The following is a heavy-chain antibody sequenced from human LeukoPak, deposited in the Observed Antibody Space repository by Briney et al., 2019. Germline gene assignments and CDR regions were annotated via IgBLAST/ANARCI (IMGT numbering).Heavy chain of an antibody. CDR1: GFAFNNYA. V-gene: IGHV3-23*01. Sequence: GGSLRLSCAASGFAFNNYAMSWVRQAPGKGLEWVSAIRESGVNTFYTDSVKGRFTISRDNAKNSLYLQMNSLRAEDTAVYYCARDHSSGMDVWGQGTTVTVSS. CDR3: ARDHSSGMDV. D-gene: IGHD2-15*01. CDR2: IRESGVNT. J-gene: IGHJ6*02.